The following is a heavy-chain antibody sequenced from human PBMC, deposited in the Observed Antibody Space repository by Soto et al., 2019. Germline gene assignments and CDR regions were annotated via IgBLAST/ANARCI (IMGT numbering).Heavy chain of an antibody. CDR2: ISGSGGST. CDR3: AKGPVTTPGGYYYYGMDV. V-gene: IGHV3-23*01. D-gene: IGHD4-17*01. J-gene: IGHJ6*02. CDR1: GFTFSSYA. Sequence: LSCAASGFTFSSYAMGWVRQAPGKGLEWVSAISGSGGSTYYADSVKGRFTISRDNSKNTLYLQMNSLRAEDTAVYYCAKGPVTTPGGYYYYGMDVWGQGTTVTVSS.